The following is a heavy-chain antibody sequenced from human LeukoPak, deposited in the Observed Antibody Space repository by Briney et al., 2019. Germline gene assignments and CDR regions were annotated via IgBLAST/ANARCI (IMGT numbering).Heavy chain of an antibody. D-gene: IGHD6-19*01. Sequence: GGSLRLSCAASGFTFSNAWMSWVRQAPGKGLEWVANIKQDGSEKYYVDSVKGRFTISRDNAKNSLYLQMNSLRAEDTAVYYCARGQKSVGRTLAGTTIYSYYYYVDVWGKGTTVTVSS. CDR2: IKQDGSEK. CDR1: GFTFSNAW. J-gene: IGHJ6*03. CDR3: ARGQKSVGRTLAGTTIYSYYYYVDV. V-gene: IGHV3-7*01.